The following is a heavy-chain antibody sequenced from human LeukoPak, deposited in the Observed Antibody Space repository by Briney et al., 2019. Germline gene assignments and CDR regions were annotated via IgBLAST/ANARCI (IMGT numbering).Heavy chain of an antibody. J-gene: IGHJ4*02. CDR2: INPSGGST. V-gene: IGHV1-46*01. CDR3: AKDSSSSYYFDY. CDR1: GYTFTSYY. D-gene: IGHD6-13*01. Sequence: ASVKVSCKASGYTFTSYYMHWVRQAPGQGLEWMGIINPSGGSTSYAQKFQGRVTMTRDTSTSTVYMELNSLRSEDTAVYYCAKDSSSSYYFDYWGQGTLVTVSS.